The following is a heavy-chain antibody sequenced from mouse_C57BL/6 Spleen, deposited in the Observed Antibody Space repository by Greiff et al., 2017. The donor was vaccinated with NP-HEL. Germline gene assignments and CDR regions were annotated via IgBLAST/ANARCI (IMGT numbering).Heavy chain of an antibody. Sequence: QVQLQQSGPELVKPGASVKISCKASGYAFSSSWMNWVKQRPGKGLEWIGRIYPGDGDTNYNGKFKGKATLTADKSSSTAYMQLSSLTSEDSAVYFCARSIDYDGAYWGQGTLVTVSA. CDR3: ARSIDYDGAY. V-gene: IGHV1-82*01. CDR1: GYAFSSSW. CDR2: IYPGDGDT. D-gene: IGHD2-4*01. J-gene: IGHJ3*01.